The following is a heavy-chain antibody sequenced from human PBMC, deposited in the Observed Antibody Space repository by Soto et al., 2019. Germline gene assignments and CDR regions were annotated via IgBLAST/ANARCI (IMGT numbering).Heavy chain of an antibody. CDR3: ARGVSVQDXXDV. Sequence: QVQLVQSGAEVKKPGSSVKVSCKASGGTFSSYAISWVRQAPGQGLEWMGGIIPIFGTANYAQKFQGRVTITADESTSTAYMELXXXRXXXXXXXXXARGVSVQDXXDVWGQXT. J-gene: IGHJ6*02. V-gene: IGHV1-69*01. CDR1: GGTFSSYA. D-gene: IGHD1-1*01. CDR2: IIPIFGTA.